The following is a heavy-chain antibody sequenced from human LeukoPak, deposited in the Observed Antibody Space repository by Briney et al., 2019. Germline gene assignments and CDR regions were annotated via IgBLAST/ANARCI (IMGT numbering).Heavy chain of an antibody. CDR2: IYYSGST. CDR1: GGSISNYY. V-gene: IGHV4-59*08. J-gene: IGHJ6*02. Sequence: SETLSLTCTVSGGSISNYYWTWIRQPPGKGLGWIGHIYYSGSTNYNPSLKSRVTMSIDTPKRQFSLKLTSVTAADTAVYYCATSNYYNGMDVWGQGTTVTVSS. CDR3: ATSNYYNGMDV.